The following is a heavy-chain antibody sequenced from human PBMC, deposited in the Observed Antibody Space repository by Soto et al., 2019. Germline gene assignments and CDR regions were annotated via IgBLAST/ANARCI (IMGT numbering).Heavy chain of an antibody. CDR1: GFTFSSYG. Sequence: PEGSLRLSCAASGFTFSSYGMHWVRQAPGKGLEWVAVISYDGSNKYYADSVKGRFTISRDNSKNTLYLQMNSLRAEDTAVYYCAKDYIVVVTAIRGPVDYWGQGTLVTVSS. CDR2: ISYDGSNK. V-gene: IGHV3-30*18. J-gene: IGHJ4*02. CDR3: AKDYIVVVTAIRGPVDY. D-gene: IGHD2-21*02.